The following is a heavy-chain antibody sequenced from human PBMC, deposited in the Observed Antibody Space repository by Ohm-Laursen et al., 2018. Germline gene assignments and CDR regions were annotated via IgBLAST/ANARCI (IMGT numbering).Heavy chain of an antibody. D-gene: IGHD2-2*03. CDR3: ARDGSKDFYFDY. CDR2: IYTSGII. CDR1: GGSMSSYY. J-gene: IGHJ4*02. Sequence: SDTPSLTCTVSGGSMSSYYWSWIRQPAGKGLEWIGRIYTSGIINYNPSLKSRVTMSVDTSKSQFSLKMSSVTAADTAVYYCARDGSKDFYFDYWGQGTLVTVSS. V-gene: IGHV4-4*07.